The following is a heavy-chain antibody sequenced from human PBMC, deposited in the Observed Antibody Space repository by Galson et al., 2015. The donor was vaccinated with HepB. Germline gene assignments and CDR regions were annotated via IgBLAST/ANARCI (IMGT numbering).Heavy chain of an antibody. V-gene: IGHV3-11*01. CDR2: ISSSGSTV. CDR3: ARDYDFWSGYFGY. J-gene: IGHJ4*02. CDR1: GFTFSDYY. Sequence: SLRLSCAASGFTFSDYYMSWIRQAPGKGLEWVSYISSSGSTVYYADSVKGRFTISRDNAKNSLYLQMNSLRAEDTAVYYCARDYDFWSGYFGYWGQGTLVTVSS. D-gene: IGHD3-3*01.